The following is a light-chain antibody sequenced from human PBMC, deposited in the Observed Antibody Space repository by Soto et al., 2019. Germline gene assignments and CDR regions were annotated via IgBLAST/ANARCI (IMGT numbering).Light chain of an antibody. Sequence: EIVLTQSPGTLSLSPGERATLSCRASQSVSNNYLAWYQQKPGQAPRLLMYGASRRPTGIPDRFSGSGSGTDFTLTISRLEPEDFAVYYCQQFGSSPRTFGQGTKVDIK. V-gene: IGKV3-20*01. CDR1: QSVSNNY. CDR2: GAS. J-gene: IGKJ1*01. CDR3: QQFGSSPRT.